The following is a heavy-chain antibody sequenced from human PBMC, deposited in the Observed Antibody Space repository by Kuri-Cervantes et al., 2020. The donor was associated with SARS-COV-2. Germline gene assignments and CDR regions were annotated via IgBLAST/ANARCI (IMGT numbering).Heavy chain of an antibody. Sequence: GSLRLSCTVSGGSISSSSYYWGWIRQPPGKGLEWIGSIYYSGSTYYNPSLKSRVTISVDTSKNQFSLKLSSVTAADTAVYYCARSMGNFWSSYYAAYYYYYMDVWGKGTTVTVSS. D-gene: IGHD3-3*01. CDR1: GGSISSSSYY. CDR2: IYYSGST. CDR3: ARSMGNFWSSYYAAYYYYYMDV. V-gene: IGHV4-39*07. J-gene: IGHJ6*03.